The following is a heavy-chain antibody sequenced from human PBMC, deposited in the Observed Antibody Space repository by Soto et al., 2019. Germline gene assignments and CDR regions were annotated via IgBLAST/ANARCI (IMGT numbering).Heavy chain of an antibody. Sequence: GGSLRLSCAASGFTFSSYSMDWVRQAPGKGLEWVSYISSSSTIYYADSVKGRFTISRDNAKNSLYLQMNSLRDEDTAVYYCARERLSGGWFDPWGQGTLVTVSS. CDR3: ARERLSGGWFDP. CDR2: ISSSSTI. D-gene: IGHD7-27*01. J-gene: IGHJ5*02. V-gene: IGHV3-48*02. CDR1: GFTFSSYS.